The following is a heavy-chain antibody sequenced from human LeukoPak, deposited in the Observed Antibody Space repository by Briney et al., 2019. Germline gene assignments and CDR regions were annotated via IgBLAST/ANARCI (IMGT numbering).Heavy chain of an antibody. Sequence: SETLSLTCAVYGGSFSGYYWSWIRQPPGKGLEWIGEINHSGSTNYNPSLKSRVTISVGTSKNQFSLKLSSVTAADTAVYYCASSQYSSGWSEWFDPWGQGTLVTVSS. D-gene: IGHD6-19*01. CDR1: GGSFSGYY. J-gene: IGHJ5*02. V-gene: IGHV4-34*01. CDR2: INHSGST. CDR3: ASSQYSSGWSEWFDP.